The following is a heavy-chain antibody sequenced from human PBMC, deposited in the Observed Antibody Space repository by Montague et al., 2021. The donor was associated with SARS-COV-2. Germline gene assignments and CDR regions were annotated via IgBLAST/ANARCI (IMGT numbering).Heavy chain of an antibody. CDR2: IFYSGST. CDR3: EGWHVSPEDGMDF. J-gene: IGHJ6*02. V-gene: IGHV4-39*07. Sequence: SETLSLTCAVSSGSISTSDTHYWGWVRQDPGKGLEWIATIFYSGSTSYNPPLRSRVTISADTSKNQISLSLTSVTAADTAVYDCEGWHVSPEDGMDFWGQGTTVTVSS. CDR1: SGSISTSDTHY.